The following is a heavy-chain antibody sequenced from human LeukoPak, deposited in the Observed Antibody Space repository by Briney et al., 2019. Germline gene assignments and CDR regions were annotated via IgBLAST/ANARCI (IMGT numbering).Heavy chain of an antibody. V-gene: IGHV3-15*01. CDR3: TTDRGRTELPLFGY. D-gene: IGHD1-26*01. Sequence: GGSLRLSCAASGFTFSNAWMSWVRQAPGKGLEWVGRIKRKPDGGTTDYAAPVKGKFTISRDDSKNTLYLQMDSLKTEDTVLYYCTTDRGRTELPLFGYWGQGTLVTVFS. CDR2: IKRKPDGGTT. J-gene: IGHJ4*02. CDR1: GFTFSNAW.